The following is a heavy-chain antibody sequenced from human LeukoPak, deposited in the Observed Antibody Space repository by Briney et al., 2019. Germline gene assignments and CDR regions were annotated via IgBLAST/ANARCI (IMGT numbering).Heavy chain of an antibody. CDR3: ARGRERRRLFYGSGSYYPTYFDY. CDR1: GGSISSSSYY. Sequence: PSETLSLTCTVSGGSISSSSYYWSWIRQPPGKGLEWIGEINHSGSTNYNPSLKSRVTISVDTSKNQFSLKLSSVTAADTAVYYCARGRERRRLFYGSGSYYPTYFDYWGQGTLVTVSS. D-gene: IGHD3-10*01. J-gene: IGHJ4*02. CDR2: INHSGST. V-gene: IGHV4-39*07.